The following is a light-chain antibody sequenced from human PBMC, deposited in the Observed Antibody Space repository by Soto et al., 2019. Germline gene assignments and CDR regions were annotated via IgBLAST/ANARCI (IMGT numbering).Light chain of an antibody. CDR1: SSNIGTNT. Sequence: ALTQPPSASGTPGQRVTISCSGSSSNIGTNTVNWYQQFPRSAPKLLMYSSNQRPSGVPDRFSGSKSGTSASLAISGLQSEDEADYYCAAWDGSLNVVLFGGGTKLTVL. V-gene: IGLV1-44*01. CDR2: SSN. J-gene: IGLJ3*02. CDR3: AAWDGSLNVVL.